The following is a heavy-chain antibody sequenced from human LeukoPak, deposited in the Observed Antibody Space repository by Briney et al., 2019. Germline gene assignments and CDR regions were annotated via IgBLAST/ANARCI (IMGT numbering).Heavy chain of an antibody. D-gene: IGHD3-22*01. Sequence: GGSLRPSCAASGFTVSSNYMSWVRQAPGKGLEWVSVIYSGGSTYYADSVKGRFTISRDNSKNTLYLQMNSLRAEDTAVYYCARVGYYYDSSGYPLGAFDIWGQGTMVTVSS. V-gene: IGHV3-66*02. CDR2: IYSGGST. J-gene: IGHJ3*02. CDR3: ARVGYYYDSSGYPLGAFDI. CDR1: GFTVSSNY.